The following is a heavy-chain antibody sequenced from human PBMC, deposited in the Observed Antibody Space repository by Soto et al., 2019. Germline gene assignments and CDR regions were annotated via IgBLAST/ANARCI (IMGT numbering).Heavy chain of an antibody. CDR3: ARHAVHSSGSYKYYYYYGMDV. D-gene: IGHD1-26*01. CDR1: GGSISSSSYY. CDR2: IYYSGST. V-gene: IGHV4-39*01. J-gene: IGHJ6*02. Sequence: SETLSLTCTVSGGSISSSSYYWGWIRQPPGKGLEWIGSIYYSGSTYYNPSLRSRVTISVDTSKNQFSLKLSSVTAADTAVYYCARHAVHSSGSYKYYYYYGMDVWGQGTTVTVSS.